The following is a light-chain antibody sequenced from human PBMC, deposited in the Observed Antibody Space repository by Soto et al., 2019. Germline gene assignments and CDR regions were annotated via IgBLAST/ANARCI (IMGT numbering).Light chain of an antibody. Sequence: EIVLTQSPATLSLSPGERATLSCRASQSVGSYLAWYQQKPGQTPRLLIYDASNRATDIPAKFSGSGSGTDCTLTISSLEPEDFAVYYCQQRSNWPVTFGQGTRVEIK. J-gene: IGKJ1*01. V-gene: IGKV3-11*01. CDR2: DAS. CDR1: QSVGSY. CDR3: QQRSNWPVT.